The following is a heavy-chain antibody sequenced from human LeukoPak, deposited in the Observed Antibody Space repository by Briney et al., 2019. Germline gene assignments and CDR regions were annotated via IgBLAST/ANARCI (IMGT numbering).Heavy chain of an antibody. V-gene: IGHV3-21*01. CDR1: GFTFSSYS. CDR2: ISSSSSYI. CDR3: ARDTAVAGTLGAFDI. D-gene: IGHD6-19*01. J-gene: IGHJ3*02. Sequence: PGGSLRLSCAASGFTFSSYSMNWVRQAPGKGLEWVSSISSSSSYIYYADSVKGRFTISRDNAKNSLYLQMNSLRAEDTAVYYCARDTAVAGTLGAFDIWGQGTMVTVSS.